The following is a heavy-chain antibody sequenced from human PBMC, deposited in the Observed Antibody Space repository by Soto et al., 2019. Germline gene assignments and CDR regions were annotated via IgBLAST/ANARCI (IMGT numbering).Heavy chain of an antibody. V-gene: IGHV3-30*14. J-gene: IGHJ4*02. CDR2: ISTDGTEK. D-gene: IGHD3-16*01. CDR1: GFTFRRYV. CDR3: VKDGGTLPSVVNYPFDI. Sequence: PGGSLRLSCVASGFTFRRYVIHWVRQPPGKGLEWVALISTDGTEKHYPGSARGRFTISRDNSKNTLYLQMNSLRTEDTAVYYCVKDGGTLPSVVNYPFDIWSQGILDTGSS.